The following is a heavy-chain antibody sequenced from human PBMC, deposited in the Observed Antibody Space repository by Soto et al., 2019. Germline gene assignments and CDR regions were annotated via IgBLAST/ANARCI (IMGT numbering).Heavy chain of an antibody. V-gene: IGHV4-30-4*01. J-gene: IGHJ4*02. CDR2: IFYSGSA. Sequence: QVQLQESGPGLVKPSQTLSLTCTVSGGSVSSDDHYWNWIRQPPRKGLEWIGYIFYSGSAFYNPSLQSRVTISVDTSNNQFSLKMKSVTAADTAVYYCARSPYSYGFNLWGQGTLVTVSS. D-gene: IGHD5-18*01. CDR3: ARSPYSYGFNL. CDR1: GGSVSSDDHY.